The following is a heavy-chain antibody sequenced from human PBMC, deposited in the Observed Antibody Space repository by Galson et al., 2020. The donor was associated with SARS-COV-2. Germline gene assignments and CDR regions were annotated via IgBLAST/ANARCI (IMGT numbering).Heavy chain of an antibody. CDR3: ATAPVVVVADWFDP. J-gene: IGHJ5*02. CDR1: GYTLTELS. D-gene: IGHD2-15*01. V-gene: IGHV1-24*01. Sequence: ASVKVSCKVSGYTLTELSMHWVRQAPGKGLEWMGGFDPEDGETIYAQKFQGIVTMTEDTSTDTAYMELSSLRSEDTAVYYCATAPVVVVADWFDPWGQGTLVTVSS. CDR2: FDPEDGET.